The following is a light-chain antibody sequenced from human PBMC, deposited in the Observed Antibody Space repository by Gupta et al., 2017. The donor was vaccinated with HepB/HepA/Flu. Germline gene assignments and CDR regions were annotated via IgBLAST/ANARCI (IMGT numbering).Light chain of an antibody. J-gene: IGKJ1*01. CDR1: QSVSSN. Sequence: EIVMTQSQATLSVSPGERATRSCRASQSVSSNLSWYQHKPGQAPRLLIYGASTRANGSPTRFSGSGSGTEFTLTISSLQAEDFAVYYCQQYNNWPEWTFGQGTKVEIK. CDR3: QQYNNWPEWT. CDR2: GAS. V-gene: IGKV3-15*01.